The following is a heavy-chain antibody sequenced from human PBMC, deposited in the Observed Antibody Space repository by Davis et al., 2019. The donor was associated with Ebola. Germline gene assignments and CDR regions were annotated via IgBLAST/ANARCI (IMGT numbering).Heavy chain of an antibody. CDR3: ARGTGPVDY. CDR1: GFTFSSYS. J-gene: IGHJ4*02. D-gene: IGHD1-14*01. V-gene: IGHV3-48*01. Sequence: GESLKISCAASGFTFSSYSMNWVRQAPGKGLEWVSYISSSSSTIYYADSVKGRFTISRDNSKNTLYLQMNSLRAEDTAVYYCARGTGPVDYWGQGTLVTVSS. CDR2: ISSSSSTI.